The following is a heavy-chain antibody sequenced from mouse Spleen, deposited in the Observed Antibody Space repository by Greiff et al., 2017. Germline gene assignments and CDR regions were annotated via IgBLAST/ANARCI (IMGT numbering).Heavy chain of an antibody. CDR3: ARQTEQLGLLAWFAY. CDR1: GFTFSDYG. D-gene: IGHD3-1*01. J-gene: IGHJ3*01. CDR2: ISSGSSTI. Sequence: EVQVVESGGGLVKPGGSLKLSCAASGFTFSDYGMHWVRQAPEKGLEWVAYISSGSSTIYYADTVKGRFTISRDNAKNTLYLQMSSLKSEDTAMYYCARQTEQLGLLAWFAYWGQGTLVTVSA. V-gene: IGHV5-17*03.